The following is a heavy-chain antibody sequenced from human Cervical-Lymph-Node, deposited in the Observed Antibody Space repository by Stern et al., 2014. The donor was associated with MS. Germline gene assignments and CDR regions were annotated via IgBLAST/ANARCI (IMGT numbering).Heavy chain of an antibody. CDR2: ISNDGNKK. Sequence: MQLAESGGGVVQPGPSLRLTCAASGFRLSNYAVHWVRQAPGKGLEWVVVISNDGNKKFYADSVKGRFTISRDNSNNTLYLQMNSLRFEDTAVYYCARGGDYIWGSPVDHWGQGTLVSVSS. V-gene: IGHV3-30-3*01. J-gene: IGHJ4*02. D-gene: IGHD3-16*01. CDR1: GFRLSNYA. CDR3: ARGGDYIWGSPVDH.